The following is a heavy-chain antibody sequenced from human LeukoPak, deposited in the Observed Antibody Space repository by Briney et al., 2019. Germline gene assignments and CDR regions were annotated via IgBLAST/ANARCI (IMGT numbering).Heavy chain of an antibody. V-gene: IGHV3-23*01. CDR2: ITGGGDYT. J-gene: IGHJ4*02. Sequence: GGSLRLSCTASGFTFSTFAMSWVRQAPGKGLEWVSAITGGGDYTYYADSVKGRFTISRDNAKNSLYLQMNSLRAEDTAVYYCASDYYDSLDYWGQGTLVTVSS. D-gene: IGHD3-22*01. CDR3: ASDYYDSLDY. CDR1: GFTFSTFA.